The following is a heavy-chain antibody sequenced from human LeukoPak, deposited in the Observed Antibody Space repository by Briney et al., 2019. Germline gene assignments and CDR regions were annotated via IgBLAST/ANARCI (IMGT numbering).Heavy chain of an antibody. J-gene: IGHJ4*02. CDR1: GGSFSGYY. V-gene: IGHV4-34*01. D-gene: IGHD3-22*01. CDR2: INHSGST. CDR3: AVDSSGYYPTY. Sequence: SETLSLTCAVYGGSFSGYYWSWIRQPPGKGLEWIGEINHSGSTNYNPSLKSRVTISVDTSKNQFSLKLSSVTAADTAVYYCAVDSSGYYPTYWGQGILVTVSS.